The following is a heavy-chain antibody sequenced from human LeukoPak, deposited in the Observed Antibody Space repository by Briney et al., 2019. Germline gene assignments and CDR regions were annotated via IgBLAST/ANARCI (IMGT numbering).Heavy chain of an antibody. CDR2: IYSGGST. CDR1: GFTVSSNY. V-gene: IGHV3-53*01. Sequence: GGSLRLSWAASGFTVSSNYMSWVRQAPGKGLEWVSVIYSGGSTYYADSVKGRFTISRGNSKNTLYLQMNSLRAEDTAVYYCARVFCSSTSCYDYFDYWGQGTLVTVSS. J-gene: IGHJ4*02. CDR3: ARVFCSSTSCYDYFDY. D-gene: IGHD2-2*01.